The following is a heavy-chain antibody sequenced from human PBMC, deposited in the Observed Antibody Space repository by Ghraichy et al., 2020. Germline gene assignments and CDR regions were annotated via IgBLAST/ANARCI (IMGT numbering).Heavy chain of an antibody. Sequence: STYSGNTNYAQSLQGRVTMTTDTSTTTAYMELRSLRSADTAVYYCARDGTTADYYYFGMDVWGQVTTVTVSS. D-gene: IGHD1-1*01. CDR3: ARDGTTADYYYFGMDV. V-gene: IGHV1-18*01. CDR2: STYSGNT. J-gene: IGHJ6*02.